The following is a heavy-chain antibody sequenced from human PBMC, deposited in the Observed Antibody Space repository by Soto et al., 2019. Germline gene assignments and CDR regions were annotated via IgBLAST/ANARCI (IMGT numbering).Heavy chain of an antibody. CDR1: GFTFDDYA. V-gene: IGHV3-9*01. J-gene: IGHJ4*02. Sequence: PGGSLRLSCAASGFTFDDYAMHWVRQGPGKGLEWVSGISWNSGGIGYADSVKGRFTISRDNAKNSLYLQMDRLRPEDTAFHYCAKSPHDILIGSAFDYWGQGTLVTVSS. CDR3: AKSPHDILIGSAFDY. CDR2: ISWNSGGI. D-gene: IGHD3-9*01.